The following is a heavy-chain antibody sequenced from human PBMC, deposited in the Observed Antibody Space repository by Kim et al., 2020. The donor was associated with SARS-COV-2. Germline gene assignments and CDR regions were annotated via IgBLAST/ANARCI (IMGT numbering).Heavy chain of an antibody. V-gene: IGHV3-30*07. CDR3: ARDCSGGSCYYGMDV. J-gene: IGHJ6*02. D-gene: IGHD2-15*01. Sequence: SVKGRFSISRDNSKNTMYMQMNSLRAEDTAMYYCARDCSGGSCYYGMDVWGQGNTVTVSS.